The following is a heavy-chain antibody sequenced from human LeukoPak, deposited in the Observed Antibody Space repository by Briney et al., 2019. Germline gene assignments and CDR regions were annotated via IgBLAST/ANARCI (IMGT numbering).Heavy chain of an antibody. CDR3: AREMATITAPFDY. V-gene: IGHV3-30*04. J-gene: IGHJ4*02. CDR1: GFTFSSYA. Sequence: QPWGSLRLSCAASGFTFSSYAMHWVRQAPGKGLEWVAVISYDGSNKYYADSVKGRFTISRDNSKNTLYLQMNSLRAEDTAVYYCAREMATITAPFDYWGQGTLVTVSS. D-gene: IGHD5-24*01. CDR2: ISYDGSNK.